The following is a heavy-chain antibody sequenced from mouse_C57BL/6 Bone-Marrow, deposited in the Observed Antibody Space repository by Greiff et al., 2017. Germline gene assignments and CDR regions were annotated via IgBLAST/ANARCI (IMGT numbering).Heavy chain of an antibody. V-gene: IGHV14-4*01. CDR2: IDPENGDT. CDR1: GFNIKDDY. CDR3: TTWDYYGSSPPWYAMDY. J-gene: IGHJ4*01. D-gene: IGHD1-1*01. Sequence: VQLKQSGAELVRPGASVKLSCTASGFNIKDDYMHWVKQRPEQGLEWIGWIDPENGDTEYASKFQGKATITADTSSNTAYLQLSSLTSEDTAVYYCTTWDYYGSSPPWYAMDYWGQGTSVTVSS.